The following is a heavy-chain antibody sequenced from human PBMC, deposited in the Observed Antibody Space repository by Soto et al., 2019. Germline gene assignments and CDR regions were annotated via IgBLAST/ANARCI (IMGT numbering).Heavy chain of an antibody. J-gene: IGHJ5*02. D-gene: IGHD2-2*01. V-gene: IGHV1-8*01. CDR2: MNPNSGNT. CDR3: ARGYCISTSCYYVSWFDP. CDR1: GYTFTSYD. Sequence: QVQLVQSGAEVKKPGASVKVSCKASGYTFTSYDINWVRQATGQGLEWMGWMNPNSGNTGYAQKFQGRVTMTRNTSISTAYMELSSLRSEDTAVYYCARGYCISTSCYYVSWFDPWGQGTLVTVSS.